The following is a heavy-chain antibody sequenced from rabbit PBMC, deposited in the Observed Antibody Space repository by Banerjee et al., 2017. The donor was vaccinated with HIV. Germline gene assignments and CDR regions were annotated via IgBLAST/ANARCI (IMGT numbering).Heavy chain of an antibody. J-gene: IGHJ4*01. CDR1: GFSFSNKYV. CDR3: ARDWAASGWNFNL. V-gene: IGHV1S45*01. CDR2: INTSSGNT. Sequence: QEQLEESGGDLVKPEGSLTLTCTASGFSFSNKYVMCWVRQAPGKGLEWIACINTSSGNTVYATWAKGRLTISETSSTTVTLQMTSLTAADTATYFCARDWAASGWNFNLWGPGTLVTVS. D-gene: IGHD1-1*01.